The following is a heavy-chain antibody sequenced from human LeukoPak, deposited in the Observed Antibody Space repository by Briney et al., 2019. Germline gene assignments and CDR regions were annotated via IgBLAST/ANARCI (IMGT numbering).Heavy chain of an antibody. V-gene: IGHV3-23*01. CDR1: GFTFSSYG. CDR2: ISGSGGST. CDR3: AKDRHGYYGSGSYYYY. D-gene: IGHD3-10*01. J-gene: IGHJ4*02. Sequence: GGSLRLSCAASGFTFSSYGMSWVRQAPGKVLEWVSAISGSGGSTYYADSVKGRFTISRDNSKNTLYLQMNSLRAEDTAVYYCAKDRHGYYGSGSYYYYWGQGTLVTVSS.